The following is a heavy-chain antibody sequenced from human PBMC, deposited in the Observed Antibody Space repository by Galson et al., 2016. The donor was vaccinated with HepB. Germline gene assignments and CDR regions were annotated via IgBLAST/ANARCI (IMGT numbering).Heavy chain of an antibody. Sequence: SLRLSCAASGFTFTSYAMTWVRQAPGKGLQWVSAISGSGGLTHYADSVKGRFTISRDNTKDTLYLQMNSLRADDTATYYCAKTQDFLWENYPPDYWGQGTLVTVSS. V-gene: IGHV3-23*01. J-gene: IGHJ4*02. D-gene: IGHD1-26*01. CDR2: ISGSGGLT. CDR1: GFTFTSYA. CDR3: AKTQDFLWENYPPDY.